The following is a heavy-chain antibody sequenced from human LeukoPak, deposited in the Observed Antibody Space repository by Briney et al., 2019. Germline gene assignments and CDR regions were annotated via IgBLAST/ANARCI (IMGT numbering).Heavy chain of an antibody. CDR3: AREAGSYGAPLYYYYGMDV. CDR2: IYYSGNT. D-gene: IGHD4/OR15-4a*01. CDR1: GGSISSGGYY. V-gene: IGHV4-31*03. J-gene: IGHJ6*02. Sequence: NASETLSPTCTVSGGSISSGGYYWSWIRQHPGKGLEWIGYIYYSGNTYYNPSLKSRVSISVDTSKNQLSLRLSSVTAADTAVYYCAREAGSYGAPLYYYYGMDVWGQGTTVTVSS.